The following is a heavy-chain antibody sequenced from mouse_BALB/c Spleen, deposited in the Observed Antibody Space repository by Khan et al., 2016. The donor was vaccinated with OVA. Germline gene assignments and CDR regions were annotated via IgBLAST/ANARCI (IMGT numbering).Heavy chain of an antibody. CDR3: AREGAYDRYDGWFAY. CDR1: GYTFTTYT. Sequence: QVQLKESGAELARPGASVKMSCKASGYTFTTYTMHWVKQRPGQGLEWIGYINPNNDYTNYNQKFKDKATLTADKSSSTAYMQLSSLTSEDSAVYYCAREGAYDRYDGWFAYWGQGTLVTVSA. D-gene: IGHD2-14*01. J-gene: IGHJ3*01. V-gene: IGHV1-4*01. CDR2: INPNNDYT.